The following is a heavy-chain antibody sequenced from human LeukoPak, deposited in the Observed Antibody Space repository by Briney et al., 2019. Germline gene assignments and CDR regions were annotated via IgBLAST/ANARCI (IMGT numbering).Heavy chain of an antibody. CDR3: ARGPYDSSGYYYTSYFQH. V-gene: IGHV3-20*04. D-gene: IGHD3-22*01. CDR2: INWNGGST. CDR1: GFTYHDYG. J-gene: IGHJ1*01. Sequence: PGGSLRLSCAVSGFTYHDYGMSWARQAPGKGREWVSGINWNGGSTGYADSVKGRFTISRDNAKSSLYLQMNSLRAEDTALYYCARGPYDSSGYYYTSYFQHWGQGTVVTVSS.